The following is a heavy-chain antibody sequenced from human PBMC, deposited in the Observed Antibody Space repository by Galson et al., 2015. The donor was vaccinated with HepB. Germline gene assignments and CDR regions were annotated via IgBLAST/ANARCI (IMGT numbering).Heavy chain of an antibody. J-gene: IGHJ4*02. CDR3: TRLGDLSGYSSS. V-gene: IGHV3-73*01. CDR2: IRSKAXNYAT. CDR1: GFTFSGSA. Sequence: LRLSCAASGFTFSGSAIHWVRQTSGXXLEWVGRIRSKAXNYATAYAASLKGRFTISRDDSKNTAYLHMKSLKTEDTAVYXXTRLGDLSGYSSSWGQGTLVTVSS. D-gene: IGHD6-13*01.